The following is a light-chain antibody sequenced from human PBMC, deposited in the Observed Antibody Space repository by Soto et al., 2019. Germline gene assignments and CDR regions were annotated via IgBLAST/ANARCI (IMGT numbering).Light chain of an antibody. J-gene: IGLJ3*02. CDR1: SSDVGGYNY. CDR2: DVT. V-gene: IGLV2-14*03. CDR3: TSYTTSSTLV. Sequence: QSALTQPASVSGSPGQSITISCTGTSSDVGGYNYVSWYQQHPGKAPQLIIHDVTGRPSGVSTRFSGSKSGNTASLTISGLQAEDEADYYCTSYTTSSTLVFGGGTQLTVL.